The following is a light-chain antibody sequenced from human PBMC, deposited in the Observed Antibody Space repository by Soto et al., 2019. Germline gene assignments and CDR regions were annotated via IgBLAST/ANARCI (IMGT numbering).Light chain of an antibody. Sequence: EIVLTQSPGTLSLSPGERATLSCRASQSVSSNFLAWYQQKPGQAPRLLMYGASTRATGIPDRFSGSGSGTAFTLTSSRLEPEDFAVYYCQQYISLPLTFGQGTKLDIK. CDR2: GAS. CDR3: QQYISLPLT. V-gene: IGKV3-20*01. J-gene: IGKJ2*01. CDR1: QSVSSNF.